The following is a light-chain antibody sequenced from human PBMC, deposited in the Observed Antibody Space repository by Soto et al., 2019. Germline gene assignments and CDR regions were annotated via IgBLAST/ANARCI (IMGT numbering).Light chain of an antibody. CDR2: EVS. V-gene: IGLV2-14*01. CDR1: CSDVGYYNY. CDR3: SSYTSSRSYV. J-gene: IGLJ1*01. Sequence: QSVLTQPSSGSGSPGQSITISCTGTCSDVGYYNYVSWYQQHPGKAPKLMIYEVSNRPSGVSNRFSGSKSVNTASLTISGLQAVDEADYYCSSYTSSRSYVFGTGTKVTVL.